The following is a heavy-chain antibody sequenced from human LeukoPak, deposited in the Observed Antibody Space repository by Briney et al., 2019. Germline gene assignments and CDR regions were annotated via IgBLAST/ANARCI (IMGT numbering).Heavy chain of an antibody. J-gene: IGHJ4*02. CDR1: GYTFTSYY. CDR2: INPSSGGT. Sequence: ASVKVSCKASGYTFTSYYMHWVRQAPGQGLEWMGRINPSSGGTNYAQKFQGRVTMTRDTSINTAYMDLSNLRSDDTAVYYCTRGPSGADYWGQGTLVTVSS. CDR3: TRGPSGADY. V-gene: IGHV1-2*06. D-gene: IGHD2-8*02.